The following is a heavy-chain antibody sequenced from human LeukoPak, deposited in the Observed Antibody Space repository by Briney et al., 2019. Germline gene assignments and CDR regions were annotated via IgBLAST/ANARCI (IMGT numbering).Heavy chain of an antibody. J-gene: IGHJ4*02. CDR2: LSDSGGST. D-gene: IGHD3-22*01. CDR3: AKDDSSGYSPPSSDY. CDR1: GFTFSSYA. V-gene: IGHV3-23*01. Sequence: PGGSLRLSCAASGFTFSSYAMTWVRQAPGKGLEGVSSLSDSGGSTYYADSVKGRFAISRDNSKNTLFLQMNSLRAEDTAVYYCAKDDSSGYSPPSSDYWGRGTLVTVSS.